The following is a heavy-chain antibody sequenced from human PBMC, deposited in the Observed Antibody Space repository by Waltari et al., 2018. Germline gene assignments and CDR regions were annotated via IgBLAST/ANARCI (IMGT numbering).Heavy chain of an antibody. CDR3: ARGGIAVAGVDY. CDR2: IYSSGRT. J-gene: IGHJ4*02. D-gene: IGHD6-19*01. Sequence: QLQLQESGPGLVKPSETLSLTCTVSGGSISSSSYYWGWIRQPPGKGLEWIGSIYSSGRTYYNPSLKSRVTISVDTSKNQFSLKLSSVTAADTAVYYCARGGIAVAGVDYWGQGTLVTVSS. V-gene: IGHV4-39*07. CDR1: GGSISSSSYY.